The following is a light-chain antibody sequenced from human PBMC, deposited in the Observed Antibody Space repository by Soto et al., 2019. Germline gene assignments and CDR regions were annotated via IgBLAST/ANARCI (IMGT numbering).Light chain of an antibody. CDR3: QSYESSLSGYV. J-gene: IGLJ1*01. Sequence: QSVLTQPPSVSGAPGQRVTISCTGSSSNIGAGYDVHWYQQLLGTAPKLLIYGNSNRPSGVPDRFSGSKSGTSASLAITGLQAEDEADYYCQSYESSLSGYVFGTGTQLTVL. V-gene: IGLV1-40*01. CDR2: GNS. CDR1: SSNIGAGYD.